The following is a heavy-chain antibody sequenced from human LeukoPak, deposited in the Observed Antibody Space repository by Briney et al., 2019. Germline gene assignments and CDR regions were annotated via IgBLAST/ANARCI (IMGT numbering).Heavy chain of an antibody. CDR1: GGTFSSYA. V-gene: IGHV1-69*13. CDR2: IIPIFGTA. D-gene: IGHD3-10*01. J-gene: IGHJ4*02. Sequence: ASVKVSCKASGGTFSSYAISWVRQAPGQGLEWMGGIIPIFGTANYAQKFQGRVTITADESTSTAYMELSSLRSEDTAVYYCATEVWFRADSWGQGTLVTVSS. CDR3: ATEVWFRADS.